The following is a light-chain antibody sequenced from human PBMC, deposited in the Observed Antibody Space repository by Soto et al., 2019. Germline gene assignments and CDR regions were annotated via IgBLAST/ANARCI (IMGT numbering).Light chain of an antibody. V-gene: IGLV2-23*01. CDR3: CSFAGSSTYV. CDR1: SSDVGSYNL. CDR2: EGS. Sequence: QSVLTQPASVSGSPGQSITISCTGTSSDVGSYNLVSWYQHHPGKAPKLMIYEGSKRPSGVSNRFSGSKSGNTSSLTISWFQSEDEAYYYCCSFAGSSTYVFGTGTKATVL. J-gene: IGLJ1*01.